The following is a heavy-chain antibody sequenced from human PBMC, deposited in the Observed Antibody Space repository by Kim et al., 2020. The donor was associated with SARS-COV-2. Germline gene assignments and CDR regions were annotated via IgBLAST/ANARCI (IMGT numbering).Heavy chain of an antibody. D-gene: IGHD3-22*01. J-gene: IGHJ3*02. V-gene: IGHV5-51*01. CDR2: IYPGDSDT. Sequence: GESLKISCKGSGYSFTSYWIGWVRQMPGKGLEWMGIIYPGDSDTRYSPSFQGQVTISADKSISTAYLQWSSLKASDTAMYYCATTSYYDSSGYSPWQDVAFDIWGQGTMVTVSS. CDR1: GYSFTSYW. CDR3: ATTSYYDSSGYSPWQDVAFDI.